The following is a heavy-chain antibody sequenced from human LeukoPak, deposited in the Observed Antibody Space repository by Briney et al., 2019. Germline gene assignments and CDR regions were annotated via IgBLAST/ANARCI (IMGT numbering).Heavy chain of an antibody. J-gene: IGHJ4*02. CDR3: AKDWHFSRGADYSNYYFDY. CDR2: IKSKTDGGTT. CDR1: GFTFSNAW. Sequence: GGSLRLSCAASGFTFSNAWMSWVRQAPGKGLEWVGRIKSKTDGGTTDYAAPVKGRFTISRDDSKNTLYLQMNSLKTEDTAVYYCAKDWHFSRGADYSNYYFDYWGQGNLVTVSS. D-gene: IGHD4-11*01. V-gene: IGHV3-15*01.